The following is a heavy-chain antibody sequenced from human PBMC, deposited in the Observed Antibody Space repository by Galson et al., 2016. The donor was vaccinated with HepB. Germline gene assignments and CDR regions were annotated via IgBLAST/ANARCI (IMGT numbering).Heavy chain of an antibody. V-gene: IGHV3-7*01. CDR3: ARGREYSSLFYFDY. CDR2: IMLDGGEV. J-gene: IGHJ4*02. D-gene: IGHD6-6*01. Sequence: SLRLSCAASGFTFSNYWMSWVRQAPGKGLEWVANIMLDGGEVYYVDSVKGRFTISRDNARNLLYLQMNSLGAEDTAVYYCARGREYSSLFYFDYWGQGTLVTVSS. CDR1: GFTFSNYW.